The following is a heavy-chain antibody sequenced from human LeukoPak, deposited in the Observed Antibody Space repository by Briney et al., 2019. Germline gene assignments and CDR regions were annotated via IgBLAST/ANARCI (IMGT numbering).Heavy chain of an antibody. CDR2: ISSSSSYI. D-gene: IGHD1-26*01. V-gene: IGHV3-21*01. CDR3: ARDESGSYMVVNNWFDP. J-gene: IGHJ5*02. Sequence: GGSLRLSCVASGFTFSTYSMIWVRQAPGKGLEWVSSISSSSSYIYYADSVEGRFTISRDNAKNSLYLQMNSLRGEDTAVYYCARDESGSYMVVNNWFDPWGQGTLVTVSS. CDR1: GFTFSTYS.